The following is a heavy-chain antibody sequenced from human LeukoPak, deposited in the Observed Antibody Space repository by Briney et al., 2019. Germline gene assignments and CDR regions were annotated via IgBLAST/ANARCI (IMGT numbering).Heavy chain of an antibody. V-gene: IGHV1-2*02. CDR3: ASLRLVDY. CDR1: GYTFTNYN. Sequence: ASVKVSCKASGYTFTNYNMHWVRQAPGQGLEWMGWINPNSGDTSYAQKFQDRVTMTRDTSVTTAYMELTRLTPDDTAVYYCASLRLVDYWGQGTLVTVSP. D-gene: IGHD6-19*01. J-gene: IGHJ4*02. CDR2: INPNSGDT.